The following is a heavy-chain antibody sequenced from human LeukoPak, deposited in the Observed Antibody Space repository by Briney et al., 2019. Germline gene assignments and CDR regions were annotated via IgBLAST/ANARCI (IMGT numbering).Heavy chain of an antibody. CDR2: ITDSGRKT. CDR3: AKITKATTPNY. CDR1: GLTFSNYA. D-gene: IGHD4-17*01. Sequence: GGSLRLSCAASGLTFSNYAMNWVRQASGKGLEWVSGITDSGRKTYYADSVKGRFSISKDNSKNTVYLQMSDLRAEDTAVYYCAKITKATTPNYWGQGTLVTVSS. V-gene: IGHV3-23*01. J-gene: IGHJ4*02.